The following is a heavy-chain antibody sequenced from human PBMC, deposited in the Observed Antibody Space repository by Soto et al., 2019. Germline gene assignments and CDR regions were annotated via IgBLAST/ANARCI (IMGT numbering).Heavy chain of an antibody. D-gene: IGHD2-15*01. V-gene: IGHV3-74*01. CDR2: INSDGSST. J-gene: IGHJ4*02. Sequence: PGGSLRLSCAPSGFTFSSYWMHWVRQAPGKGLVWVSRINSDGSSTSYADSERGRFTISRDNAKNTLYLQMNSLRAEDTDVYYCARGYCSGGSCYHLDQWGQGTPVTVSS. CDR3: ARGYCSGGSCYHLDQ. CDR1: GFTFSSYW.